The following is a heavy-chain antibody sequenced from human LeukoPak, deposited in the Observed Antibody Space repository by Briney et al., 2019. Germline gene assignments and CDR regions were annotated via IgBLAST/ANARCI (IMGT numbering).Heavy chain of an antibody. V-gene: IGHV3-21*01. CDR2: ISSSSSYI. D-gene: IGHD1-26*01. Sequence: GESLRLSCAASGFTFSSYSMNWVRQAPGKGLEWVSSISSSSSYIYYADSVKGRFTISRDNAKNSLYLQMNSLRAEDTAVYYCARDALGGSYLAEFDYWGQGTLVTVSS. CDR3: ARDALGGSYLAEFDY. J-gene: IGHJ4*02. CDR1: GFTFSSYS.